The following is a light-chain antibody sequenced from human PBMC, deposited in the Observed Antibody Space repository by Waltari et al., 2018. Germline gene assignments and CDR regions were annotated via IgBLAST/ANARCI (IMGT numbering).Light chain of an antibody. Sequence: QSVLAQPPSVSGAPGQRATIPCPGRSAHTGAGHHVHWYQEFPGTAPKLLIYGYSNRPSGVPGRFSGSNAGTSASLAITGLQAVDEANYYCQSFDTSLSAIFGGGTKVTVL. CDR3: QSFDTSLSAI. J-gene: IGLJ2*01. CDR2: GYS. CDR1: SAHTGAGHH. V-gene: IGLV1-40*01.